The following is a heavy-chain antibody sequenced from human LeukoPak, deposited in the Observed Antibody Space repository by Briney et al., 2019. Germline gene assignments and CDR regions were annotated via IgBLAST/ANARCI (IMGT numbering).Heavy chain of an antibody. Sequence: GGSLRLSCAASGFTFSSYAMSWIRQAPGKGLEWLSYINIGGTNTHYADSVKGRFTISRDNAKKSLYLEMNNLRAEDTAVYYCATDGAGFDTWGQGVLVTVSS. CDR1: GFTFSSYA. J-gene: IGHJ5*02. CDR3: ATDGAGFDT. CDR2: INIGGTNT. V-gene: IGHV3-11*01.